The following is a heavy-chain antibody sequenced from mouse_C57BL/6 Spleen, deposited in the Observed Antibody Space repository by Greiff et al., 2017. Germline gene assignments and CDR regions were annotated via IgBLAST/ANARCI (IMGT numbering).Heavy chain of an antibody. Sequence: QVQLQQPGAELVKPGASVKMSCKASGYTFTSYWITWVKQRPGQGLEWIGDIYPGSGSTNDNEKFKSKATLTVDTASSTAYMQLSSLTSEDSAVYYCARSYDSYPYYFDYWGQGTTLTVSS. J-gene: IGHJ2*01. CDR2: IYPGSGST. D-gene: IGHD2-3*01. CDR3: ARSYDSYPYYFDY. CDR1: GYTFTSYW. V-gene: IGHV1-55*01.